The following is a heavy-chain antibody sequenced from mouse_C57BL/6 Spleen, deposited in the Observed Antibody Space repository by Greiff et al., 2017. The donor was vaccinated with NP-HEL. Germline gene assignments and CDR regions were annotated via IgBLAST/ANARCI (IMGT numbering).Heavy chain of an antibody. CDR1: GYTFTDYY. D-gene: IGHD1-1*01. J-gene: IGHJ2*01. CDR3: ARILLRYRGDY. CDR2: INPNNGGT. Sequence: EVQLQQSGPELVKPGASVKISCKASGYTFTDYYMNWVKQSHGKSLEWIGDINPNNGGTSYNQKFKGKATLTVDKASSTAYMELRSLTSEDSAVYYCARILLRYRGDYWGQGTTLTVSS. V-gene: IGHV1-26*01.